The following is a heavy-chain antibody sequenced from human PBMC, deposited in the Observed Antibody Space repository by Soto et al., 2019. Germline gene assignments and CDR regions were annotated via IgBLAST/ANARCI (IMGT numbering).Heavy chain of an antibody. D-gene: IGHD1-26*01. CDR1: GFTVSSNY. J-gene: IGHJ3*02. CDR3: ARDDRGSYHKNNWFGGFDI. V-gene: IGHV3-53*04. CDR2: IYSGGST. Sequence: HPGGSLRLSCAASGFTVSSNYMSWVRQAPGKGLEWVSVIYSGGSTYYADSVKGRFTISRHNSKNTLYLQMNSLRAEDTAVYYCARDDRGSYHKNNWFGGFDIWGQGTMVTVSS.